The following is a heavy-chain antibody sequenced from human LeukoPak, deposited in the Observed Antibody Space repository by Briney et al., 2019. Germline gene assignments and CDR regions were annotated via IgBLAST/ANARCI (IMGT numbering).Heavy chain of an antibody. V-gene: IGHV1-24*01. CDR1: GYTLTELS. J-gene: IGHJ6*02. CDR2: FDPEDDDT. Sequence: ASVKVSCKVSGYTLTELSMHWVRQAPGKGLEWMGGFDPEDDDTIYAQKFQGRVIMTEDISTDTAYMELSSLRSEDTAVYYCATGGMFGLPADYYYGMVVWGQGTTVTVSS. CDR3: ATGGMFGLPADYYYGMVV. D-gene: IGHD3/OR15-3a*01.